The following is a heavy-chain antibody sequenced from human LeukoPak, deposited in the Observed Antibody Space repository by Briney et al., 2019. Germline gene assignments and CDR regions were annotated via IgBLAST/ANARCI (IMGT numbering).Heavy chain of an antibody. Sequence: SETLSLTCTVSGYSISSGYYGGWIRQPPGEGLEWIGSIYDSGSTYYNPSLKSRVTISVDTSKNQFSLKLSSVTAADTAVYYCARTSSGVYYFDYWGQGTLVTVSS. CDR3: ARTSSGVYYFDY. J-gene: IGHJ4*02. V-gene: IGHV4-38-2*02. D-gene: IGHD3-22*01. CDR1: GYSISSGYY. CDR2: IYDSGST.